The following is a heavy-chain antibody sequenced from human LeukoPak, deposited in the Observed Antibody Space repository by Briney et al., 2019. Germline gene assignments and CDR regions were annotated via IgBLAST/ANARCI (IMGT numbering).Heavy chain of an antibody. Sequence: GGSLRLSCAASGFTFSSYAVHWVRQAPGKGLEWVAVISYDGSNKYYADSVKGRFTISRDNSKNTLYLQMNSLRAEDTAVYYCAREMQQLVPYGMDVWGQGTTVTVSS. CDR3: AREMQQLVPYGMDV. J-gene: IGHJ6*02. D-gene: IGHD6-13*01. V-gene: IGHV3-30-3*01. CDR2: ISYDGSNK. CDR1: GFTFSSYA.